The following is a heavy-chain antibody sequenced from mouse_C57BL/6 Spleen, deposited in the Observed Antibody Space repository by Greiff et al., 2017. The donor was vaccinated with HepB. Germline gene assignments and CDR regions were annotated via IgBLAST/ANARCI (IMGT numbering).Heavy chain of an antibody. V-gene: IGHV5-17*01. CDR3: ARLGTTANPDFDY. CDR1: GFTFSDYG. CDR2: ISSGSSTI. Sequence: EVKVVESGGGLVKPGGSLKLSCAASGFTFSDYGMHWVRQAPEKGLEWVAYISSGSSTIYYADTVKGRFTISRDNAKNTLFLQMTSLRSEDTAMYYCARLGTTANPDFDYWGQGTTLTVSS. J-gene: IGHJ2*01. D-gene: IGHD1-2*01.